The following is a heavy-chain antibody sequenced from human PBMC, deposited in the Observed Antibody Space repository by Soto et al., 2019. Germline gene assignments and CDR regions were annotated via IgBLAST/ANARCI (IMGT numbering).Heavy chain of an antibody. CDR1: GFTFSNAW. CDR3: TCKSSSSSNFDY. D-gene: IGHD6-6*01. J-gene: IGHJ4*02. Sequence: GSLRLSCAASGFTFSNAWMSWVRQAPGKGLEWVGRIKSKTDGGTTDYAAPVKGRFTISRDDSKNTLYLQMNSLKTEDTAVYYCTCKSSSSSNFDYWGQGTLVTVSS. CDR2: IKSKTDGGTT. V-gene: IGHV3-15*01.